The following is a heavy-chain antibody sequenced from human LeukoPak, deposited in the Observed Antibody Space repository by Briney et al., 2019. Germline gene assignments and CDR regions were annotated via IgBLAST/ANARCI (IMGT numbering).Heavy chain of an antibody. D-gene: IGHD6-6*01. CDR3: ARDPGSSSDDQDYYYYMDV. CDR2: ISAYNGNT. CDR1: GYTFTSYG. V-gene: IGHV1-18*01. Sequence: ASVKVSCKASGYTFTSYGISWVRQAPGQGLEWMGWISAYNGNTDYAQKLQGRVTTTTDTFTSTAYMELRSLRSDDTAVYYCARDPGSSSDDQDYYYYMDVWGKGTTVTVSS. J-gene: IGHJ6*03.